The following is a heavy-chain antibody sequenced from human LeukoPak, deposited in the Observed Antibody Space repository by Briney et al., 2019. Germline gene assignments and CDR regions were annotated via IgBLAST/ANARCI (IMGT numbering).Heavy chain of an antibody. Sequence: SETLSLTCTVSGGSISSYYWSWIRQPAGKGLEWIGRIYTSGSTNYNPSLKSRVTMSVDTSKNQFSLKLSSVTAADTAVYYCARGGEDGDYTGASDIWGQGTMVTVSS. CDR3: ARGGEDGDYTGASDI. D-gene: IGHD4-17*01. J-gene: IGHJ3*02. CDR1: GGSISSYY. CDR2: IYTSGST. V-gene: IGHV4-4*07.